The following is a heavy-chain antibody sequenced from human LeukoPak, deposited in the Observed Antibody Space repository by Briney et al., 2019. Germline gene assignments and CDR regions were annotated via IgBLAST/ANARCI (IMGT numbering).Heavy chain of an antibody. J-gene: IGHJ4*02. CDR2: IYTSGST. D-gene: IGHD4-17*01. Sequence: SETLSLTCTVSGGSISSGSYYWSWIRRPAGKGLEWIGRIYTSGSTNYNPSLKSRVTISVDTSKNQFSLKLSSVTAADTAVYYCARVYGDYVDYWGQGTLVTVSS. V-gene: IGHV4-61*02. CDR1: GGSISSGSYY. CDR3: ARVYGDYVDY.